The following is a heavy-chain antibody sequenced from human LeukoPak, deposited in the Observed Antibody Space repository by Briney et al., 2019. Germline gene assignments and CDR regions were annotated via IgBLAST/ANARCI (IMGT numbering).Heavy chain of an antibody. CDR3: ARQAVFDYFDY. CDR1: GFTFSSYS. Sequence: SGGSLRLSCAASGFTFSSYSMNWVRQAPGKGLEWVSYISSSSDAIYYADSVKGRFTISRDNAKNSLYLQMNSLRAEDTAVYYCARQAVFDYFDYWGQGTLVTVSS. J-gene: IGHJ4*02. V-gene: IGHV3-48*01. D-gene: IGHD3-10*01. CDR2: ISSSSDAI.